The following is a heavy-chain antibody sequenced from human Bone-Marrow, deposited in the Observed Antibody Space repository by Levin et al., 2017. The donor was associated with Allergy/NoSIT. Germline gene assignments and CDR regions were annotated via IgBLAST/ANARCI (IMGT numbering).Heavy chain of an antibody. CDR3: PGSSFRTLFGEVTPKDYSHLDL. CDR2: ISSSGTST. J-gene: IGHJ6*03. V-gene: IGHV3-23*01. Sequence: GGSLRLSCTASGIIFSNYVMSWVRQAPGKGLEWVSAISSSGTSTYYADSVQGRFTISRDNFKNTLYLQLSSLGAEDGALYYCPGSSFRTLFGEVTPKDYSHLDLWGKGTAGAVSS. CDR1: GIIFSNYV. D-gene: IGHD3-3*01.